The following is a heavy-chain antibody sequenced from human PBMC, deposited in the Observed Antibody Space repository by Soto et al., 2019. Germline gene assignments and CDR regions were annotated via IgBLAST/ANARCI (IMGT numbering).Heavy chain of an antibody. V-gene: IGHV3-21*06. D-gene: IGHD3-10*01. Sequence: EVQLVESGGGLVKPGGSLRLSCVVSGFTFSSYSMKWVRQAPGKGLEWVSSISSGSNYTYYADSVKGRFTISRDNAKNSVYLQMNSLRAEDTALYYCARDFKESQYYYYCMDVWGKGTTVTVSS. CDR2: ISSGSNYT. CDR1: GFTFSSYS. J-gene: IGHJ6*03. CDR3: ARDFKESQYYYYCMDV.